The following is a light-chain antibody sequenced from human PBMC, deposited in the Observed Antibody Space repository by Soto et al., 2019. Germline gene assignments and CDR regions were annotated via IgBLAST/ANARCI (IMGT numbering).Light chain of an antibody. V-gene: IGLV1-47*01. CDR3: AAWDDSLSGWV. CDR2: RNN. CDR1: SSNIGAGYD. J-gene: IGLJ3*02. Sequence: QSVLTQPPSVSGAPGQRVTISCTGSSSNIGAGYDVHWYQQLPGTAPKLLIYRNNQRPSGVPDRFSGSKSGTSASLAISGLRSEDEADYYCAAWDDSLSGWVFGGGTKLT.